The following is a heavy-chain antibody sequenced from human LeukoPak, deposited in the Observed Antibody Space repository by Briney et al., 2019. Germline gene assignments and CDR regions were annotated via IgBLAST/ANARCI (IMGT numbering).Heavy chain of an antibody. D-gene: IGHD6-6*01. CDR3: ARLLYSSSPRPYFDY. CDR1: RDSISSSSYF. V-gene: IGHV4-39*01. CDR2: INYSGGT. J-gene: IGHJ4*02. Sequence: PSETLPLTCTVSRDSISSSSYFWGWIRQPPGKGLEWIGNINYSGGTYYNPSLKSRVTISVDTPKNQFSLKLSSVTAADTAVYYCARLLYSSSPRPYFDYWGQGTLVTVSS.